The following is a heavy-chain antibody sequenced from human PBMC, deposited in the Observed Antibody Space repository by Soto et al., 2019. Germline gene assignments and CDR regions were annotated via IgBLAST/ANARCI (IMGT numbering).Heavy chain of an antibody. CDR2: IYYSGST. CDR3: ARDQYSRYSSSWYYFDY. D-gene: IGHD6-13*01. J-gene: IGHJ4*02. CDR1: GGSISSGDYY. V-gene: IGHV4-30-4*01. Sequence: SETLSLTCTVSGGSISSGDYYWSWIRQPPGKGLEWIGYIYYSGSTYYNPSLKSRVTISVDTSKNQFSLKLSSVTAADTAVYYCARDQYSRYSSSWYYFDYWGQGNLVTVS.